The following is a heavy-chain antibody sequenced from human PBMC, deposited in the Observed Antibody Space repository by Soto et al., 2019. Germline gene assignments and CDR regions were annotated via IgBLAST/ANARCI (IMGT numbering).Heavy chain of an antibody. V-gene: IGHV1-3*01. CDR1: GYTFTTHA. J-gene: IGHJ3*02. D-gene: IGHD2-15*01. Sequence: APVKVSCKSSGYTFTTHAMHWVRQDPGQSLEWMGWINGGTGQTKHSQRFQGRVIITRDTSTSTAYMELRSLRSDDTAVYYCARFRYCSGGSCYSPLSDAFDIWGQGTMVNVSS. CDR2: INGGTGQT. CDR3: ARFRYCSGGSCYSPLSDAFDI.